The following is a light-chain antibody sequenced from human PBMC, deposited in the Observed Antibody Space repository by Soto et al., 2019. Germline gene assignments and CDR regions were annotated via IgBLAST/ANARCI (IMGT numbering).Light chain of an antibody. J-gene: IGKJ1*01. CDR2: DAS. CDR1: QTITRW. CDR3: QXXXSYSTT. Sequence: DIQMTQSPSTLSASVGDRVTITCRASQTITRWLAWYQQKPGKAPKVLIYDASSLESGVPSRFSGSGSGTEFTLTISSXXPXXXATYXXQXXXSYSTTXXQGTKVEIK. V-gene: IGKV1-5*01.